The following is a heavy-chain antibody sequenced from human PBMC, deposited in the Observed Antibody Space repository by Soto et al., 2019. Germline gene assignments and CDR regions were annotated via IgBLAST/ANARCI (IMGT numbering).Heavy chain of an antibody. CDR1: GYTFTSYD. J-gene: IGHJ5*02. D-gene: IGHD3-3*01. V-gene: IGHV1-8*01. Sequence: ASVKVSCKASGYTFTSYDINWVRQATGQGLEWMGWMNPNSGNTGYAQKFQGRVTMTRNTSISTAYMELSSLRSDDTAVYYCARSHRYYDFWSGYYPGHWFDPWGQGTLVTVSS. CDR3: ARSHRYYDFWSGYYPGHWFDP. CDR2: MNPNSGNT.